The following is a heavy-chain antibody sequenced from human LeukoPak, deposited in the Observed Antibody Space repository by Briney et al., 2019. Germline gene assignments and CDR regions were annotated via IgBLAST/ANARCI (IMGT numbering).Heavy chain of an antibody. Sequence: PGGSLRLSCAASGFTFSSYEMNWVRQAPGKGLEWVSYISSSGSTIYYADSVKGRFTISRDNAKNSLYLQMNSLRGEDTAVYYGAKEGTGKGVFDIWGQGTRVTVS. CDR3: AKEGTGKGVFDI. D-gene: IGHD1-1*01. CDR2: ISSSGSTI. J-gene: IGHJ3*02. V-gene: IGHV3-48*03. CDR1: GFTFSSYE.